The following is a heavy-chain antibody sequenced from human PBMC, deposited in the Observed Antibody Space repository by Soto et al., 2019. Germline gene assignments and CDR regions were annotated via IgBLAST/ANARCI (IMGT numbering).Heavy chain of an antibody. J-gene: IGHJ5*02. CDR1: GFTFSSYS. D-gene: IGHD6-13*01. Sequence: GGSLRLSCAASGFTFSSYSMNWVRQAPGKGLEWVSYISSSSSTIYYADSVKGRFTISRDNAKNSLYLQMNSLRDEDTAVYYFARIWPSSSWPHNLFDPWGQGSMVIVSA. V-gene: IGHV3-48*02. CDR3: ARIWPSSSWPHNLFDP. CDR2: ISSSSSTI.